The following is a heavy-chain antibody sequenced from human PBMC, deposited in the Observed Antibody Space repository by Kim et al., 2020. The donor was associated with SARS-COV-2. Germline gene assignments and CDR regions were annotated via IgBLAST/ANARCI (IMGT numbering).Heavy chain of an antibody. D-gene: IGHD4-4*01. J-gene: IGHJ4*02. Sequence: EDYVKGRFTISTDNAKSTLYLQMNSLRAEDTAVYYCTRDPDYSKGASFDYWGQGTLVTVSS. CDR3: TRDPDYSKGASFDY. V-gene: IGHV3-74*01.